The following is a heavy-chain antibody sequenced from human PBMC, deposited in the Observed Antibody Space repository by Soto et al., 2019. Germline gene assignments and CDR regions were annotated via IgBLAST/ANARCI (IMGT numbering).Heavy chain of an antibody. CDR1: VFTFISYG. V-gene: IGHV3-30*18. CDR3: AKDQAIYGSGSYYNGWYYGMDV. J-gene: IGHJ6*02. CDR2: ISYDGSNK. Sequence: PGGSLRLSCAASVFTFISYGMHWVRQAPGKGLEWVAVISYDGSNKYYADSVKGRFTISRDNSKNTLYLQMNSLRAEDTAVYYCAKDQAIYGSGSYYNGWYYGMDVWGQGTTVTVSS. D-gene: IGHD3-10*01.